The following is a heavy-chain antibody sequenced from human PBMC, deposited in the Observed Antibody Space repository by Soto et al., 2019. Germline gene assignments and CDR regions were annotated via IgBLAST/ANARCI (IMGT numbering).Heavy chain of an antibody. D-gene: IGHD6-19*01. CDR2: INSNNGDP. CDR1: GCLFIGYH. V-gene: IGHV1-2*02. Sequence: ASVKVSFKGSGCLFIGYHIHWVRQAPGQGLEWMGWINSNNGDPSYAQEFQGRVTLTRDTSISTAYMELTRLRSDDTAIYFCARPRLSVASKSTAGFDSWGQGTMVTVSS. J-gene: IGHJ4*02. CDR3: ARPRLSVASKSTAGFDS.